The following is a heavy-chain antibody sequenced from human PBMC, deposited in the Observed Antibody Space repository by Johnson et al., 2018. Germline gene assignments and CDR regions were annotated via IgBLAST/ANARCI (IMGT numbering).Heavy chain of an antibody. CDR2: ISYDGSNK. CDR1: GFTFDDYA. V-gene: IGHV3-30*18. Sequence: VQLVESGGGLVQPGRSLRLSCAASGFTFDDYAMHWVRQAPGKGLEWVAVISYDGSNKYYADSVKGRFTISRDNSKNSLYLQMNSLRAEDTALYYCTKGSWVRGVKDFQHWGQGTLVTVSS. J-gene: IGHJ1*01. CDR3: TKGSWVRGVKDFQH. D-gene: IGHD3-10*01.